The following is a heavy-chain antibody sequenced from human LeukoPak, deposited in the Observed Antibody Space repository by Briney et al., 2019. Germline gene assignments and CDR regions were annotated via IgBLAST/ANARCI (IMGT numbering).Heavy chain of an antibody. CDR1: GGSMNNYY. Sequence: SETLSLTCTVSGGSMNNYYWFWIRQPPGKGLEYIGFIYYSGSTNYNPSLKSRVTISLDTSKNQFSLKLSSVTAADTAVYYCARRRGDYGSGELDFWGQGTLVTVSS. V-gene: IGHV4-59*08. D-gene: IGHD3-10*01. CDR2: IYYSGST. J-gene: IGHJ4*02. CDR3: ARRRGDYGSGELDF.